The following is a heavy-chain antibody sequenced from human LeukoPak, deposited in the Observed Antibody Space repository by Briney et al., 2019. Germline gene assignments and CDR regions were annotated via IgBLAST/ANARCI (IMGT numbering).Heavy chain of an antibody. D-gene: IGHD3-10*01. CDR2: MSPNSGNT. Sequence: GASVKVSCKASGYTFTSYDINWVRQATGQGLEWMGWMSPNSGNTGYAQKFQGRVTMTRNTSISTAYMELSSLRSEDTAVYYCARSAPPDYYGSGSPDYWGQGTLVTVSS. V-gene: IGHV1-8*01. CDR1: GYTFTSYD. J-gene: IGHJ4*02. CDR3: ARSAPPDYYGSGSPDY.